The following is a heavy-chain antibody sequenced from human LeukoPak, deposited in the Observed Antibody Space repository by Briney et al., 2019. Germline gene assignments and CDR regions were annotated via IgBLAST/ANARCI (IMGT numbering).Heavy chain of an antibody. Sequence: SETLSLTCTVSGDSVSSYYCSWIRPPPGKGLEWLGYIENTGRTEYNPSLMSRITISVDTSKIQFSLMLSPVTAADTAVYYCARGRYGGYFGCWGQGTLVTVSS. CDR2: IENTGRT. V-gene: IGHV4-59*02. CDR3: ARGRYGGYFGC. CDR1: GDSVSSYY. J-gene: IGHJ4*02. D-gene: IGHD4-23*01.